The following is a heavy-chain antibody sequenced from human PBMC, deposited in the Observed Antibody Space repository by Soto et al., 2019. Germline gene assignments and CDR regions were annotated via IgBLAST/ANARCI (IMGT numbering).Heavy chain of an antibody. D-gene: IGHD3-10*01. CDR2: ISYDGSNK. J-gene: IGHJ4*02. V-gene: IGHV3-30-3*01. CDR1: GFTFSSYA. Sequence: GGSLRLSCAASGFTFSSYAMHWVRQAPGKGLEWVAVISYDGSNKYYADSVKGRFTISRDNSKNTLYLQMNSLRAEDTAVYYCARAPQAQKPPLFDWGQGTLVTVSS. CDR3: ARAPQAQKPPLFD.